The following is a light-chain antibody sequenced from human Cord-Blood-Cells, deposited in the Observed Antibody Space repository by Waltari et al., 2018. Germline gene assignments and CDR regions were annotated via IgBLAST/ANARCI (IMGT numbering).Light chain of an antibody. CDR2: AAS. Sequence: DIQMTQSPSSVYASVGERATRTCRASQGISSCLAWYQQKPGKAPKLLIYAASSFQSGVPSRFSGSGSGTDFTLTISSLQPEDFATYYCQQANSFPFTFGPGTKVDIK. J-gene: IGKJ3*01. V-gene: IGKV1-12*01. CDR1: QGISSC. CDR3: QQANSFPFT.